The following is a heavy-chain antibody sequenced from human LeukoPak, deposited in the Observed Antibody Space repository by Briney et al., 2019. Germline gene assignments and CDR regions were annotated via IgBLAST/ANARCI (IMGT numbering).Heavy chain of an antibody. V-gene: IGHV1-24*01. CDR2: FDPEDGET. CDR3: ATETLLVGATRGFDY. CDR1: GYTLTELS. Sequence: GASVKVSCKVSGYTLTELSMHWVRQAPGKGLEWMGGFDPEDGETIYAQKFQGRVTMTEDTSTDIAYMELSSLRSEDTAVYYCATETLLVGATRGFDYWGQGTLVTVSS. D-gene: IGHD1-26*01. J-gene: IGHJ4*02.